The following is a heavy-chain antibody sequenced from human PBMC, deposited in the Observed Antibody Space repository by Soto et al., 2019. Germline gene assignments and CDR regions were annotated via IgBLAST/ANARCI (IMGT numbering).Heavy chain of an antibody. CDR3: VRDQANYGMDV. CDR2: MNPNSANT. J-gene: IGHJ6*02. CDR1: GYTFTSYD. Sequence: QVQLVQSGAEVKKPGASVKVSCKASGYTFTSYDINWVRQATGQGLEWMGWMNPNSANTDYAQKFQARVTMTSNTAISTAYMELSSLRSEDTAVYYCVRDQANYGMDVWGQGTTVTVSS. V-gene: IGHV1-8*01.